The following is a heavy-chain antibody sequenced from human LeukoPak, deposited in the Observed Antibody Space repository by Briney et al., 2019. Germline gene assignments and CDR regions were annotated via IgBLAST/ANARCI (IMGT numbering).Heavy chain of an antibody. Sequence: SETLSLTCTVSGGSVSGGGYYWSWIRQPPGKGLEWIGYIYYSGSTNYNPSLKSRVTISLDTSKNQFSLKLSSVTAADTAVYYCARRLGSGWAPFDYWGRGTLVTVSS. J-gene: IGHJ4*02. V-gene: IGHV4-61*08. CDR3: ARRLGSGWAPFDY. D-gene: IGHD6-19*01. CDR1: GGSVSGGGYY. CDR2: IYYSGST.